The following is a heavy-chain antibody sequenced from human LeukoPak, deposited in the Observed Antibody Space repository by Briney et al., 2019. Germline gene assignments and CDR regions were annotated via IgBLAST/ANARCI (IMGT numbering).Heavy chain of an antibody. D-gene: IGHD5-18*01. Sequence: SETLSLTCTVSGGSISSYYWGWIRQPPGKGLEWIGSIYYSGSTYYNPSLKSRVTISVDTSKNQFSLKLSSVTAADTAVYYCARADTAMLVGELDYWGQGTLVTVSS. CDR1: GGSISSYY. J-gene: IGHJ4*02. CDR3: ARADTAMLVGELDY. CDR2: IYYSGST. V-gene: IGHV4-39*07.